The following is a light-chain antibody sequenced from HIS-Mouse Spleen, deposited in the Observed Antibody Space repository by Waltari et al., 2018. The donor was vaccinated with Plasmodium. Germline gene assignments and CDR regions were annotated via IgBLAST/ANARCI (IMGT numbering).Light chain of an antibody. CDR3: VLYMGSGIWV. V-gene: IGLV8-61*01. CDR2: STN. CDR1: SGSVSTSYY. Sequence: QTVVTQEPSFSVSPGGTVTLTCGLSSGSVSTSYYPSWYQQTPGQAPRTLIYSTNTRSSGVPDRCSGSIVGNKAALTITGAQADDESDYYCVLYMGSGIWVFGGGTKLTVL. J-gene: IGLJ3*02.